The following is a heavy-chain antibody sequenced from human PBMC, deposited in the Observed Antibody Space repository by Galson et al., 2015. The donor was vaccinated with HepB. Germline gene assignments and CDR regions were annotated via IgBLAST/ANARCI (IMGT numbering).Heavy chain of an antibody. D-gene: IGHD3-3*01. J-gene: IGHJ4*02. Sequence: PALVTPTQTLTLTCTFSGFSLSTSGVGVGWIRQPPGKALEWLALIYWDDDKRYSPSLKSRLTITKDTSKNQVVLTMTNMDPVDTATYYCAHAYYDFWSGKATRFDYWGQGTLVTVSS. V-gene: IGHV2-5*02. CDR1: GFSLSTSGVG. CDR3: AHAYYDFWSGKATRFDY. CDR2: IYWDDDK.